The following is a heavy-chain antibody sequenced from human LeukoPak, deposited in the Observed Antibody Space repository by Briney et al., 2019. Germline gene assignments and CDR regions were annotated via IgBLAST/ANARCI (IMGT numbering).Heavy chain of an antibody. CDR3: AKDNYHDSSGYSD. Sequence: PGGSLRLSCAASGFTFDDYAMHWVRQAPGKGLEWVSGISWNSGSIGYADSVKGRFTISRDNAKNSLYLQMNSLRAEDTALYYCAKDNYHDSSGYSDWGQGTLVTVSS. CDR2: ISWNSGSI. V-gene: IGHV3-9*01. CDR1: GFTFDDYA. J-gene: IGHJ4*02. D-gene: IGHD3-22*01.